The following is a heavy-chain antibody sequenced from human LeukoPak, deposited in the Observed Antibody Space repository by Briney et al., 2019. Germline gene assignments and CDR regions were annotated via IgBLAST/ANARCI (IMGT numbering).Heavy chain of an antibody. J-gene: IGHJ4*02. Sequence: GGSLRLSCAASGFTFSNYGIHWVRQAPGKGLEWVAFIRYDGSDEYYAESVKGRFTISRDNSKNTLYLQMNSLRVEDTAVYYCAKFDCWGQGTLVTVSS. V-gene: IGHV3-30*02. CDR1: GFTFSNYG. CDR2: IRYDGSDE. CDR3: AKFDC.